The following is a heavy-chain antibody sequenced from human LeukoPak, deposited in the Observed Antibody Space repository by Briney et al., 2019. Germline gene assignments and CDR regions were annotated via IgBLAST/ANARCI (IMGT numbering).Heavy chain of an antibody. D-gene: IGHD2-2*01. CDR2: IYYSGST. CDR1: GGSISSSIYY. CDR3: ARRLGGTSTGFDY. V-gene: IGHV4-39*01. Sequence: PSGTLSLTCTVSGGSISSSIYYWGWIRQPPGRGLEWIGSIYYSGSTYYNPSLKSRVTISVDTSKNQFSLKLSSVTAADTAVYYCARRLGGTSTGFDYWGQGTLVTVSS. J-gene: IGHJ4*02.